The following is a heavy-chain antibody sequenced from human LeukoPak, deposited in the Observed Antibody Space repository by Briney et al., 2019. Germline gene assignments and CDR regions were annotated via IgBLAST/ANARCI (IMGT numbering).Heavy chain of an antibody. Sequence: GGSLRLSCAASGFTFSSYGMHWVRQAPGKGLEWVAVISYDGSNKYYADSVKGRFTISRDNSKNTLYLQMNSLRAEDTAVYYCAKDMGRGWPSDAFDIWGQGTMVTVSS. CDR3: AKDMGRGWPSDAFDI. V-gene: IGHV3-30*18. CDR1: GFTFSSYG. CDR2: ISYDGSNK. D-gene: IGHD6-19*01. J-gene: IGHJ3*02.